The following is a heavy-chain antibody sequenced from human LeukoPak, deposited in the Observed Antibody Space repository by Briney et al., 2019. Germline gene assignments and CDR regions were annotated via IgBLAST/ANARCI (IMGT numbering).Heavy chain of an antibody. CDR1: GFTFDDYA. J-gene: IGHJ4*02. CDR3: AKDAGSSGYFDY. D-gene: IGHD3-22*01. V-gene: IGHV3-23*01. CDR2: ISGSGGST. Sequence: GGSLRLSCAASGFTFDDYAMHWVRQAPGKGLEWVSGISGSGGSTYYADSVKGRFTISRDNSKNTLYLQMNSLRAEDTAVYYCAKDAGSSGYFDYWGQGTLVTVSS.